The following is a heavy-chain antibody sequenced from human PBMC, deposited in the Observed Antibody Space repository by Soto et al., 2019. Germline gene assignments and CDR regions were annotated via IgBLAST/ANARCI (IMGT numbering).Heavy chain of an antibody. D-gene: IGHD3-3*01. CDR1: GFTFSSYW. V-gene: IGHV3-7*05. J-gene: IGHJ1*01. CDR3: ARDRAPYDFWSGYYEH. Sequence: GGSLRLSCAASGFTFSSYWMSWVRQAPGKGLEWVANIKQDGSEKYYVDSVKGRFTISRDNAKNSLYLQMNSLRAEDTAVYYCARDRAPYDFWSGYYEHWGQGTLVTVSS. CDR2: IKQDGSEK.